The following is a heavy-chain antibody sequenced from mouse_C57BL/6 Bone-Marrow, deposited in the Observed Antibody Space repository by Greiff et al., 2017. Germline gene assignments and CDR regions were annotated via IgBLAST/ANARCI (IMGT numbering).Heavy chain of an antibody. V-gene: IGHV14-4*01. CDR2: IDPENGDT. CDR1: GFNIKDDY. J-gene: IGHJ3*01. CDR3: TRIAY. Sequence: VQLKQSGAELVRPGASVKLSCTASGFNIKDDYMHWVKQRPEQGLEWIGWIDPENGDTAYASKFQGKATITVDTSSNTAYLQHSSLTSEDTAVYYCTRIAYWGQGTLVTVSA.